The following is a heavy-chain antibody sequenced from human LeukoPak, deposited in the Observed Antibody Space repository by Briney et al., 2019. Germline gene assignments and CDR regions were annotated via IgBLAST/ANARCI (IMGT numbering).Heavy chain of an antibody. Sequence: GGSLRLSCAASGFTFSSYAMHWVRQAPGKGLEWVAVISYDGSNKYYADSVKGRFTISRDNSKNTLYLQMNSLRAEDTAVYYCARDQWELPRWQYYYYGMDVWGQGTTVTVSS. J-gene: IGHJ6*02. CDR2: ISYDGSNK. CDR3: ARDQWELPRWQYYYYGMDV. V-gene: IGHV3-30-3*01. D-gene: IGHD1-26*01. CDR1: GFTFSSYA.